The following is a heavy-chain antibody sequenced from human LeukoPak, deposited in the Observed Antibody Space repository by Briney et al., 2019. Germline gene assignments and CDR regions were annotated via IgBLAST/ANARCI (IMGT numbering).Heavy chain of an antibody. CDR2: ISWNSGSI. J-gene: IGHJ4*02. V-gene: IGHV3-9*01. D-gene: IGHD3-9*01. CDR1: GFTFDDYA. CDR3: AKGPNYDILTGYLDY. Sequence: PGGSLRLSCAASGFTFDDYAMHWVRQAPGKGLEWVSGISWNSGSIGYADSVKGRFTISRDNAKNSLYLQMNSLRAEDTALYYCAKGPNYDILTGYLDYWGQGTLVTVSS.